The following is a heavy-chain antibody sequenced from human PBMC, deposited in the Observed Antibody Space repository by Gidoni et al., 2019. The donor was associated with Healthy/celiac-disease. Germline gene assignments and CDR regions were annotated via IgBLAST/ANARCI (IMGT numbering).Heavy chain of an antibody. D-gene: IGHD6-13*01. Sequence: QVQLVQSGAEVKKPGSSVKVSCKASGCPFSSYTISWVRQAPGPGLEWRGRIIPILGIANYEQKFQGRVTITADKSTSTAYMELSSLRSEDTAVYYCARGVFVAAAGSNAFDIWGQGTMVTVSS. CDR1: GCPFSSYT. V-gene: IGHV1-69*02. J-gene: IGHJ3*02. CDR3: ARGVFVAAAGSNAFDI. CDR2: IIPILGIA.